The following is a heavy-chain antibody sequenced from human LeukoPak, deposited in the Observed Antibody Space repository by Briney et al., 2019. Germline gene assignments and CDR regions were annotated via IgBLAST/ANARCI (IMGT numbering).Heavy chain of an antibody. V-gene: IGHV3-30*18. Sequence: GGSLRLSCAVSGFTFSSYGMHWVRQAPGKGLEWVAVISYDGSNKYYADSVKGRFTISRDNSKNTLYLQMNSLRAEDTAVYYCAKVVYGSGSYYERDYWGQGTLVTVSS. CDR3: AKVVYGSGSYYERDY. J-gene: IGHJ4*02. D-gene: IGHD3-10*01. CDR1: GFTFSSYG. CDR2: ISYDGSNK.